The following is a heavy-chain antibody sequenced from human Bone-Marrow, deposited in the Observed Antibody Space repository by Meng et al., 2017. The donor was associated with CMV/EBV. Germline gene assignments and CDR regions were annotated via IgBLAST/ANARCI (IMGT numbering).Heavy chain of an antibody. Sequence: GGSLRLSCAASGFTFSSYAMGWVRQAPGKGLEWVSAISGSGGSTYYADSVKGRFTISRDNSKNTLYLQMNSLRAEDTAVYYCAKMYCSSTSCVGNWFDPWGQGTLVTVSS. V-gene: IGHV3-23*01. J-gene: IGHJ5*02. D-gene: IGHD2-2*01. CDR1: GFTFSSYA. CDR3: AKMYCSSTSCVGNWFDP. CDR2: ISGSGGST.